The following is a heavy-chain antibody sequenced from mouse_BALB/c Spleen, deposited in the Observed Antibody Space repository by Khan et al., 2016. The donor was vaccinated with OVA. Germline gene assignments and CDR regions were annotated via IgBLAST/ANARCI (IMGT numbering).Heavy chain of an antibody. CDR1: GYTFTSYW. V-gene: IGHV1S41*01. CDR3: SRSNYFGSGLYAMDY. CDR2: IAPGRGST. J-gene: IGHJ4*01. D-gene: IGHD1-1*01. Sequence: DLVMPGAAVTLSCKASGYTFTSYWINWIKQRPGQGLEWIGRIAPGRGSTSYKDMFKGKATLTVDASSSTAYMKLSSLSSEDSAVYLCSRSNYFGSGLYAMDYWGQGTSVTVSS.